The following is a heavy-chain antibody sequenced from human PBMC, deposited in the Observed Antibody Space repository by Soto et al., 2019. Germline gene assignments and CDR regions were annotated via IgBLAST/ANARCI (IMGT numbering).Heavy chain of an antibody. CDR1: GYTFINYY. CDR3: ARDRIGSTRGAMDV. J-gene: IGHJ6*02. V-gene: IGHV1-2*04. CDR2: INPNSGST. Sequence: ASVKVSCKASGYTFINYYMHWVRQAPGQGLEWMGRINPNSGSTNYAQKFQGWVTMTRDTSISTAYMELSRLRSDDTAVYYCARDRIGSTRGAMDVWGQGTTVTVSS. D-gene: IGHD2-2*01.